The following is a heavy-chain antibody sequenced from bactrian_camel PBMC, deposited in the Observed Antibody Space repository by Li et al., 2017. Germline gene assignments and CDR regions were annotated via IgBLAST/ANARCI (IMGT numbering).Heavy chain of an antibody. CDR2: IDRDGIT. CDR3: AARSVWYCAGPYNY. J-gene: IGHJ4*01. D-gene: IGHD3*01. Sequence: HVQLVESGGGSVQAGGSLRLSCVWSPRTYGTWCMYWFRQVLGKKREGVASIDRDGITTYADSAKGRFTNSKDNAKNTVYLQMNSLKPEDTAIYYCAARSVWYCAGPYNYWGQGTQVTVS. V-gene: IGHV3S53*01. CDR1: PRTYGTWC.